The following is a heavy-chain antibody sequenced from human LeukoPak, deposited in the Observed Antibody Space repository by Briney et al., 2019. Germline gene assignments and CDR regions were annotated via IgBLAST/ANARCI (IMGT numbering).Heavy chain of an antibody. CDR3: ARAFTNYDSSGYYY. Sequence: GGSLRLSCAASGFTFSDCYMSWIRQAPGKGLEWVSYISSSGSTIYYADSVKGRFTISRDNAKNSLYLQMNSLRAEDTAVYYCARAFTNYDSSGYYYWGQGTLVTVSS. CDR1: GFTFSDCY. D-gene: IGHD3-22*01. CDR2: ISSSGSTI. J-gene: IGHJ4*02. V-gene: IGHV3-11*04.